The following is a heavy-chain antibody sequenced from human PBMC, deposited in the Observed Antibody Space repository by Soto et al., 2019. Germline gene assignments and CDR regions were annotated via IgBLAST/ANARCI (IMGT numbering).Heavy chain of an antibody. J-gene: IGHJ6*02. Sequence: SVGSLRLSCATSGFTFSNFVMRWVRQTPGKGLEWVSTITSTGGDTYYTDSVKGRFTISRDNSKNTLYLQMSSLRAEDTAPYYCTKASSDRHHMDVWGQGTTVTVSS. CDR2: ITSTGGDT. CDR1: GFTFSNFV. V-gene: IGHV3-23*01. CDR3: TKASSDRHHMDV.